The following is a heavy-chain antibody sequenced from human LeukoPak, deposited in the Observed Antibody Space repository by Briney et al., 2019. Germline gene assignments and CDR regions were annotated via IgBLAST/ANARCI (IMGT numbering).Heavy chain of an antibody. CDR3: ARDDSSGYYLRAFDI. CDR1: GGSISSYY. CDR2: IYTSGST. J-gene: IGHJ3*02. Sequence: PSETLSLTCTVSGGSISSYYWSWIRQPAGKGLEWIGRIYTSGSTNYNPSLKSRVTISVDTSKNQFSLKLSSVTAADTAVYYCARDDSSGYYLRAFDIWGQGTMVTVSS. V-gene: IGHV4-4*07. D-gene: IGHD3-22*01.